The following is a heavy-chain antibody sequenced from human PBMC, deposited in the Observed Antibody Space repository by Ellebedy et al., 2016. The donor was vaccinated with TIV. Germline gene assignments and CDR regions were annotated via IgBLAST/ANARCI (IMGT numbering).Heavy chain of an antibody. CDR2: IASDGGAT. V-gene: IGHV3-30*03. CDR1: GFIFNRYG. D-gene: IGHD4-23*01. CDR3: TREARWGNWYFDL. J-gene: IGHJ2*01. Sequence: PGGSLRLSCAASGFIFNRYGIQWVRQAPGKGLEWIGVIASDGGATVYADFVRGRFTLSRDNSRNTAYLQMNSLSPDDTAVYYCTREARWGNWYFDLWGRGTLVAVST.